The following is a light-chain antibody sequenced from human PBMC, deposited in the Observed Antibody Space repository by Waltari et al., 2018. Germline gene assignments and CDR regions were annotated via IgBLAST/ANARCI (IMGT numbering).Light chain of an antibody. Sequence: QSVLTQPPSVSGAPGQTVTISCTGSGSNSGAGYDVHWYQQRPGEAPKLLIYGVNTRPLGVPDRFSGSQSGTSASLAIRGLQAEDEADYYCQSYDPSLSVVFGGGTKLTVV. CDR3: QSYDPSLSVV. CDR2: GVN. V-gene: IGLV1-40*01. J-gene: IGLJ2*01. CDR1: GSNSGAGYD.